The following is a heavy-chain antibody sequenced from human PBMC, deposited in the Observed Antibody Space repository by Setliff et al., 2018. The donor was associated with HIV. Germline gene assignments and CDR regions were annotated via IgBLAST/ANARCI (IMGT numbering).Heavy chain of an antibody. Sequence: VASVKVACKASGGTFSSYAISWVRQAPGQGLEWMGGIIPIFGTANYAQKFQGRVTITADESTSTSSMELSSLGSEDPAVYYCARVNGGNTPYYFDSWGQGTLVTVS. D-gene: IGHD2-15*01. CDR2: IIPIFGTA. CDR1: GGTFSSYA. J-gene: IGHJ4*02. V-gene: IGHV1-69*13. CDR3: ARVNGGNTPYYFDS.